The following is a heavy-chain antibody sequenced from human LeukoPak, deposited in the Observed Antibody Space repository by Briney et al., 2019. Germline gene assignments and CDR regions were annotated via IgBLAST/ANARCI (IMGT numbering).Heavy chain of an antibody. D-gene: IGHD3-22*01. CDR1: GYTFTGYY. CDR2: ISPNSGGT. V-gene: IGHV1-2*02. CDR3: ARGGPHYYDSSGYYFDP. Sequence: ASVKVSCKASGYTFTGYYMHWVRQAPGQGLEWMGWISPNSGGTNYAQKFQGRVTMTRDTSISTAYMELSRLRSDDTAVYYCARGGPHYYDSSGYYFDPWGQGTLVTVSS. J-gene: IGHJ5*02.